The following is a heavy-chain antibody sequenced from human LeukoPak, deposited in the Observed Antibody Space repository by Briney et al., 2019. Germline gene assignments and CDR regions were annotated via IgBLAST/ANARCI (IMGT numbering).Heavy chain of an antibody. Sequence: PSETLSLTCTVSGGSISSDTYYWGWIRQPPGKGLEWIGSISYSGRLYYDPSLKGRVTISLDASKNQFSLRVTSVTAADTAVYYCAREDDQYVDNAFDIWGQGTVITVSS. V-gene: IGHV4-39*07. CDR2: ISYSGRL. D-gene: IGHD2-2*01. J-gene: IGHJ3*02. CDR3: AREDDQYVDNAFDI. CDR1: GGSISSDTYY.